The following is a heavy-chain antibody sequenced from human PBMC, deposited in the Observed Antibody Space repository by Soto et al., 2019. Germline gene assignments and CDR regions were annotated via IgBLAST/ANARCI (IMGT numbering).Heavy chain of an antibody. Sequence: EVQLVESGGGLVQPGRSLRLSCEASGFIFDEYAMHWVRQAPGQGLEWVSGISWNGGNIGYADSVRGRFNFSRDNVKNSVYLQMNSLRAEDTAFYYCAKDILPDHHDYGWFDIWGRGTLVTVSS. D-gene: IGHD2-15*01. CDR1: GFIFDEYA. V-gene: IGHV3-9*01. J-gene: IGHJ2*01. CDR3: AKDILPDHHDYGWFDI. CDR2: ISWNGGNI.